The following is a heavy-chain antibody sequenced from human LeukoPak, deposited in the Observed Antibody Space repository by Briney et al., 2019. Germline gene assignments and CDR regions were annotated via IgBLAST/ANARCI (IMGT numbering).Heavy chain of an antibody. Sequence: GGSLRLSCAASGFSFKDYAMSWVRQAPEKGLEWVSGLGGNGATRYYAGSVKGRFTISRDNSKNTVFLQMNSLTAEDTAVYYCFRVDHRLASPEFECWGQGTLVTVSS. V-gene: IGHV3-23*01. CDR3: FRVDHRLASPEFEC. J-gene: IGHJ1*01. D-gene: IGHD3-10*01. CDR2: LGGNGATR. CDR1: GFSFKDYA.